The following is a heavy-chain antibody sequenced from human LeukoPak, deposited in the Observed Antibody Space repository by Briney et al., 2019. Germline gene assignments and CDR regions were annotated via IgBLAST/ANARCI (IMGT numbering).Heavy chain of an antibody. V-gene: IGHV3-23*05. J-gene: IGHJ4*02. CDR1: GFTFSSYD. CDR3: VSHSDPLTGYSFDY. CDR2: IHDSGNT. Sequence: GGSLRLSCAASGFTFSSYDMTWVRQAPGKGLEWVSIIHDSGNTYYADSVKGRFTVTRDNSRNTVSLEMNSLRVDDTAVYYCVSHSDPLTGYSFDYWGQGTLVTVSS. D-gene: IGHD3-9*01.